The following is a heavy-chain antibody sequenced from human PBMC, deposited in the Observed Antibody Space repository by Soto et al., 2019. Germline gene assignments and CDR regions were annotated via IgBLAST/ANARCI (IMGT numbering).Heavy chain of an antibody. Sequence: QVQLQESGPGLVKPSETLSLTCTVSGGSISSYYWSWIRQPAGKGLEWIGRIYTSGSTNYNPSLKSRVTMSVDTSKNPFSLKLSSVTAADTAVYYCEREGIVATSEGLNKWGQGTLVTVSS. CDR3: EREGIVATSEGLNK. CDR2: IYTSGST. V-gene: IGHV4-4*07. CDR1: GGSISSYY. D-gene: IGHD5-12*01. J-gene: IGHJ4*02.